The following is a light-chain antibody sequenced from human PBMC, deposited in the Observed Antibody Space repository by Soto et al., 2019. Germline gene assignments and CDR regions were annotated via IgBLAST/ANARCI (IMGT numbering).Light chain of an antibody. J-gene: IGKJ5*01. Sequence: EIVFTQSPPTLSLSPGEKATLSCRASQSVSSNLAWYQQKPGQAPRLLIYGASTRATGIPARFSGSGSGTEFTLTISSLQSEDFAVYYCQQYNNLITFGQAARLEIK. CDR2: GAS. V-gene: IGKV3-15*01. CDR3: QQYNNLIT. CDR1: QSVSSN.